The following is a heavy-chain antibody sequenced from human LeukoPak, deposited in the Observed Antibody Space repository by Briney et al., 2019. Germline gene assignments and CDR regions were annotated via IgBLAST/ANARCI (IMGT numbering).Heavy chain of an antibody. D-gene: IGHD2-2*01. CDR2: IYYSGST. J-gene: IGHJ4*02. V-gene: IGHV4-59*08. CDR1: NGSISRQY. CDR3: ARPHCSSTSCYGLGYYFDY. Sequence: SETLSLTCTVSNGSISRQYWSWIRRPPGKGLEWIGFIYYSGSTNYNPSLRSRVTISVDTSKNQFSLKLSSVTAADTAVYYCARPHCSSTSCYGLGYYFDYWGQGTLVTVSS.